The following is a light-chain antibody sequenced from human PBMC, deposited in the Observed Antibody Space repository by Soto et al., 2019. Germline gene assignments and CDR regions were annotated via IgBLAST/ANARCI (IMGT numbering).Light chain of an antibody. Sequence: EIVVTLSPGTLSLSPGERATLSCRASQSVSSNYLAWYQQKPGQAPRLLIYGASSRATGIPDRFSGSGSGTEFTLTISRLEPEDFAVYYCHQYGSSPFGGGAKVDNK. CDR3: HQYGSSP. J-gene: IGKJ4*01. V-gene: IGKV3-20*01. CDR2: GAS. CDR1: QSVSSNY.